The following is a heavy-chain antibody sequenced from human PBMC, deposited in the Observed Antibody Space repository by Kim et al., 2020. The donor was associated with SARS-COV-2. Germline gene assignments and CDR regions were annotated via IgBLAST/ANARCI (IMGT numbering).Heavy chain of an antibody. J-gene: IGHJ4*02. V-gene: IGHV4-59*09. D-gene: IGHD5-18*01. Sequence: NPSLQSRINNSVDTAKNQFSLNLSSVTAADTAVYYCARGLGYSYGYYFDYWGQGTLVTVSS. CDR3: ARGLGYSYGYYFDY.